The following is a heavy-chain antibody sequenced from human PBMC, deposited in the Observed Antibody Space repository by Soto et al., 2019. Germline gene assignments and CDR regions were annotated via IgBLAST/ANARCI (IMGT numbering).Heavy chain of an antibody. CDR3: ARVQWHSSGWSYYYYYYYMDV. D-gene: IGHD6-19*01. CDR1: GFTFSSYW. Sequence: PGGSLRLSCAASGFTFSSYWMSWVRQAPGKGLEWVANIKQDGSEKYYVDSVKGRFTISRDNAKNSLYLQMSSLRAEDTAVYYCARVQWHSSGWSYYYYYYYMDVWGKGTTVTVSS. V-gene: IGHV3-7*01. J-gene: IGHJ6*03. CDR2: IKQDGSEK.